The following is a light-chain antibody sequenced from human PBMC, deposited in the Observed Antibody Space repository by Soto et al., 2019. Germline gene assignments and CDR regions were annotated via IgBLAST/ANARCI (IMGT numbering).Light chain of an antibody. CDR2: GAS. V-gene: IGKV3-20*01. Sequence: EIVLTQFPGTLSLSPGERATLSCRASQTVSSIYLAWYQQKPGQAPRLLIYGASNKATGVPDRFSGSGSGTDFTLSISRLDPEDFAVYYCQQYGNSPYTFGQGTKLEIK. CDR1: QTVSSIY. CDR3: QQYGNSPYT. J-gene: IGKJ2*01.